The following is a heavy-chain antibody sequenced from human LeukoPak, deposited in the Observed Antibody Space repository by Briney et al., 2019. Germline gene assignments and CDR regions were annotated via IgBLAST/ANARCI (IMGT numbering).Heavy chain of an antibody. CDR3: ARGYFGGRQQWLVRGHHNWFDP. Sequence: ASVKVSCKASGYVFTNYYIYWMRQAPGQGLEWIGMINPSRGTKGYAQNFQGRVTMTWDMSATTVYMELSSLRFEDTAVYYCARGYFGGRQQWLVRGHHNWFDPWGQGTLVTVSS. J-gene: IGHJ5*02. CDR1: GYVFTNYY. CDR2: INPSRGTK. D-gene: IGHD6-19*01. V-gene: IGHV1-46*01.